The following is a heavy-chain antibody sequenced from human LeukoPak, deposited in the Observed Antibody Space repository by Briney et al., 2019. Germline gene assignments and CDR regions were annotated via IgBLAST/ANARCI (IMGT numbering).Heavy chain of an antibody. D-gene: IGHD6-6*01. V-gene: IGHV3-64*01. CDR2: ITSNGGST. CDR1: GFTFSRYA. J-gene: IGHJ4*02. Sequence: GGSLRLSCAASGFTFSRYAMHWVRQAPGKGLEYVSAITSNGGSTYYANSVKGRFIISRDNSKNTLYLQLGSLRADDMAMYYCARDSPLPSIAAHFDYWGQGTLVTVSS. CDR3: ARDSPLPSIAAHFDY.